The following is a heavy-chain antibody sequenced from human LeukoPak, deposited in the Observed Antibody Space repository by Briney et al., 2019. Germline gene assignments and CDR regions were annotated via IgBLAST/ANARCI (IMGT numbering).Heavy chain of an antibody. J-gene: IGHJ6*02. V-gene: IGHV4-59*01. CDR1: GGSISSYY. CDR2: IYYSGST. Sequence: SETLSLTSTGSGGSISSYYWSWIRQPPGKGLEWIGYIYYSGSTNYNPSLKSRVTISVDTSKNQFSLKLSSVTAADTAVYYCARGSQGVWFGESYYYYGMDVWGQGTTVTVSS. CDR3: ARGSQGVWFGESYYYYGMDV. D-gene: IGHD3-10*01.